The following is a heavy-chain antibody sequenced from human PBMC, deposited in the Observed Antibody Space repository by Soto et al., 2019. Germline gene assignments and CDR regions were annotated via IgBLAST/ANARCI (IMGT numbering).Heavy chain of an antibody. CDR1: GFTFDDYA. CDR2: ISWNSGSI. J-gene: IGHJ6*03. V-gene: IGHV3-9*01. D-gene: IGHD6-25*01. Sequence: EVQLVESGGGLVQPGRSLRLSCAASGFTFDDYAMHWVRQAPGKGLEWVSGISWNSGSIGYADSVKGRFTISRDNAKNSLYLQMNSLRADDTALYYCAKDIAAGDYYYYYYMDVWGKGTTVTVSS. CDR3: AKDIAAGDYYYYYYMDV.